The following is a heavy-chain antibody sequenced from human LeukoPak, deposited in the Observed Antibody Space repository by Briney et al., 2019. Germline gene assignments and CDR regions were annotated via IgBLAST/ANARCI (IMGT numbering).Heavy chain of an antibody. D-gene: IGHD3-22*01. CDR2: IWYDGSIK. V-gene: IGHV3-33*06. CDR3: AKSRGYYYEKSGPADY. J-gene: IGHJ4*02. CDR1: GFSFSSYG. Sequence: GGSPRLSCAASGFSFSSYGMHWVRQAPGKGLEWVAVIWYDGSIKYYGDSVKGRFTISRDNSKNTLYLQMNSLSAEDTAVYYCAKSRGYYYEKSGPADYWGQGTPVTVSS.